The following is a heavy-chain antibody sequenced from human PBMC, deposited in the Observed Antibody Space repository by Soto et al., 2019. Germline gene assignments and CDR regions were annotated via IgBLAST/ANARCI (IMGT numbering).Heavy chain of an antibody. Sequence: ASVKVSCKVSGYTLTELSMHWVRQAPGKGLEWMGGFDPEDGETIYAQKFQGRVTMTEDTSTDTAYMELSSLRSEDTAVYYCATDHGIAVDGTNFKPLYYFDYWGQGTLVTVSS. CDR1: GYTLTELS. D-gene: IGHD6-19*01. CDR2: FDPEDGET. CDR3: ATDHGIAVDGTNFKPLYYFDY. V-gene: IGHV1-24*01. J-gene: IGHJ4*02.